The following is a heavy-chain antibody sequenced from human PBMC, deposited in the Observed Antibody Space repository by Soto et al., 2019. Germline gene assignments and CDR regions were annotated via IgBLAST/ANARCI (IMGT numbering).Heavy chain of an antibody. Sequence: SETLSLTCTVSGGSISSYYWSWIRQPPGKGLEWIGYIYYSGSTNYNPSLKSRVTISVDTSKNQFSLKLSSVTAADTAVYYCARGQYSSLSILGHYSSGIAVWGQGTEVTVS. CDR1: GGSISSYY. CDR2: IYYSGST. V-gene: IGHV4-59*01. J-gene: IGHJ6*02. CDR3: ARGQYSSLSILGHYSSGIAV. D-gene: IGHD6-6*01.